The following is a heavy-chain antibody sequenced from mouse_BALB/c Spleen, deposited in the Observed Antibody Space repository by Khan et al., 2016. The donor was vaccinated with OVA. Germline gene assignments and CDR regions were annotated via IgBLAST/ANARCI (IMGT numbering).Heavy chain of an antibody. V-gene: IGHV1S137*01. J-gene: IGHJ3*01. Sequence: QVQLKQSGAELVRPGVSVKISCKGSGYTFTDYAMHWVKQSHAKSLEWIGVISTYYGDASYNQKFKGKATMTVDKSSSTAYMELARLTSEDSAIYYCERRAGRATPFAYWGQGTLVTVSA. CDR2: ISTYYGDA. CDR3: ERRAGRATPFAY. D-gene: IGHD3-1*01. CDR1: GYTFTDYA.